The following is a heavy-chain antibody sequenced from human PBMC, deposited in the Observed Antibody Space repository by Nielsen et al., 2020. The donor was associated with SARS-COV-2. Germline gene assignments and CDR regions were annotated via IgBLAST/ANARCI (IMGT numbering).Heavy chain of an antibody. CDR2: IYSGGST. D-gene: IGHD1-26*01. V-gene: IGHV3-53*05. J-gene: IGHJ6*02. CDR1: GFTVSSNY. Sequence: GESLKISCAASGFTVSSNYMSWVRQAPGKGLEWVSVIYSGGSTYYADSVKGRFTISRDNSKNTLYLQMNSLRAEDTAVYYCALSIVGAPGGMDVWGQGTAVTVSS. CDR3: ALSIVGAPGGMDV.